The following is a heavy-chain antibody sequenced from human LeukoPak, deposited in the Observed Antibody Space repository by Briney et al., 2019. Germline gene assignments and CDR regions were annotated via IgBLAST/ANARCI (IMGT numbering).Heavy chain of an antibody. D-gene: IGHD3-16*01. J-gene: IGHJ3*02. CDR2: IQTNENT. V-gene: IGHV3-53*01. Sequence: GGSLRLSCAASGFTVSSSYMSWVRQAPGKGLEWVSLIQTNENTYYADSVKGRFTISRDNSKNTLYLQMNSLRAEDTAVYYCAREGDSHDAFDIWGQGTMVTVSS. CDR1: GFTVSSSY. CDR3: AREGDSHDAFDI.